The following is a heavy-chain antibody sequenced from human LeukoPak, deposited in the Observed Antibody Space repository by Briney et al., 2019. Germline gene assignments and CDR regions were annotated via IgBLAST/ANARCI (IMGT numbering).Heavy chain of an antibody. Sequence: PGGSLRLSCAASGLTFSSYGMHWVRQAPGKGLEWVAVIWYDGSNKYYADSVKGRFTISRDNSKNTLYLQMNSLRAEDTAVYYCARGQFRGYCSSTSCPWYYFDYWGQGTLVTVSS. D-gene: IGHD2-2*01. V-gene: IGHV3-33*01. CDR2: IWYDGSNK. J-gene: IGHJ4*02. CDR1: GLTFSSYG. CDR3: ARGQFRGYCSSTSCPWYYFDY.